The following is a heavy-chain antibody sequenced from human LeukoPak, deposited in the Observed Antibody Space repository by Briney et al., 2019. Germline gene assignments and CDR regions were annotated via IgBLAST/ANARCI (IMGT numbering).Heavy chain of an antibody. CDR1: GYIFTGYY. V-gene: IGHV1-2*02. Sequence: ASVKVPCKASGYIFTGYYLHWVRQAPGQGLKWMGWIHPDSGGTKYAQKFQGRVTMTRDTSISTAYMELSRLTSDDTAVYYCARDPSGSWFDPWGQGTLVTVSS. CDR2: IHPDSGGT. D-gene: IGHD3-10*01. CDR3: ARDPSGSWFDP. J-gene: IGHJ5*02.